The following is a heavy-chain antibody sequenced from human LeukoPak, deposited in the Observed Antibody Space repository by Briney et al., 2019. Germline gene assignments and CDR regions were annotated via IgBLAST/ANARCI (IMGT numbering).Heavy chain of an antibody. D-gene: IGHD3-16*02. V-gene: IGHV3-30-3*01. CDR1: GFTFSSYA. Sequence: GGSLRLSCAASGFTFSSYAMHWVRQAPGKGLEWVAVISYDGSNKYYADSVKGRFTISRDSSKNTLYLQMSSLRAEDTAVYYCARGDYVWGSYRYPIDYWGQGTLVTVSS. J-gene: IGHJ4*02. CDR2: ISYDGSNK. CDR3: ARGDYVWGSYRYPIDY.